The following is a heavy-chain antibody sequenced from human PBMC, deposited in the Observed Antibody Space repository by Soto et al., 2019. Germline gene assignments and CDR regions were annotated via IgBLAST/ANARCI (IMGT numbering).Heavy chain of an antibody. CDR3: ARDEDILTGYPLFDY. CDR1: GYTFTSYG. D-gene: IGHD3-9*01. Sequence: ASLKVSCKASGYTFTSYGISWVRQAPGQGLEWMGWISAYNGNTNYAQKLQGRVTMTTDTSTSTAYMELRSLRSDDTAVYYCARDEDILTGYPLFDYWRQGTLVTVSS. CDR2: ISAYNGNT. V-gene: IGHV1-18*01. J-gene: IGHJ4*02.